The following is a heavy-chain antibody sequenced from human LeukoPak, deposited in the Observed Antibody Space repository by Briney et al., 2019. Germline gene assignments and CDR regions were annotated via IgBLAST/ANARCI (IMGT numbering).Heavy chain of an antibody. CDR2: IKQDVSDI. D-gene: IGHD5-18*01. Sequence: GGSLRLSCAASGFTFNRFWMAWVRQAPGKGLEWVASIKQDVSDIYYVDSVKGRFTISRDNAKNSLYLQMNSLGAEDTAVYYCARDQDTFWFDPWGQGTLVTDSS. CDR1: GFTFNRFW. V-gene: IGHV3-7*04. CDR3: ARDQDTFWFDP. J-gene: IGHJ5*02.